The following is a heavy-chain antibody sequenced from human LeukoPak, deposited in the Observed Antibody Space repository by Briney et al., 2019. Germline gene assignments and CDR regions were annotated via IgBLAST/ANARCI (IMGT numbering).Heavy chain of an antibody. CDR3: VRLALYPGKFSFDY. CDR1: GSTFTTFW. V-gene: IGHV5-51*01. Sequence: GASLQISAAASGSTFTTFWIGWVRELPGKGLEGAGIIFPPDSNTKYSPSFQDLVTISADKSINTAYLQWSSLKASDTAIYYCVRLALYPGKFSFDYWGQGTLVTVSS. CDR2: IFPPDSNT. J-gene: IGHJ4*02. D-gene: IGHD2/OR15-2a*01.